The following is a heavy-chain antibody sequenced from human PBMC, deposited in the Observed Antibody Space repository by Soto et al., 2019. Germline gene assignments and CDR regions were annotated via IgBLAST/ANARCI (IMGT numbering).Heavy chain of an antibody. Sequence: GESLKISCRGSGYYSSSYWIAWVRQMSGKGLEWVGSVYVSDSETKYSPSFQGQVTISADKYTNTAYLYWSSLKASDTAMYYCARRGTLSGRDAFDVWGEGTMVTVSS. D-gene: IGHD5-12*01. J-gene: IGHJ3*01. CDR2: VYVSDSET. CDR1: GYYSSSYW. CDR3: ARRGTLSGRDAFDV. V-gene: IGHV5-51*01.